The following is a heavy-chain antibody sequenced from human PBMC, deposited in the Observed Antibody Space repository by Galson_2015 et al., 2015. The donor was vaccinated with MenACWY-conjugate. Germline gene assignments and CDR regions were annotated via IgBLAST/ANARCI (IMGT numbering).Heavy chain of an antibody. CDR3: EREGRHVGSYSDLDD. CDR2: IYSDALGATT. D-gene: IGHD1-26*01. J-gene: IGHJ4*02. Sequence: SLRLSCAASGFSVSSNFMTWVRQAPGKGLEWVSVIYSDALGATTHYSDSVKGRFTSSRDNSKNTLYLQMNSLRVEDTAVYYCEREGRHVGSYSDLDDWGQGTLVTVSS. CDR1: GFSVSSNF. V-gene: IGHV3-53*01.